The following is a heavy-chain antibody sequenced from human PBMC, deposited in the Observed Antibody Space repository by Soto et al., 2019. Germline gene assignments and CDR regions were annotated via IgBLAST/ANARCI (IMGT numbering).Heavy chain of an antibody. CDR1: GCIFSSYV. CDR2: ISGSGDSE. D-gene: IGHD3-9*01. Sequence: GGSLRLSCAASGCIFSSYVMSWVRQAPGKGLEWVSSISGSGDSEHYADSVKGRFTISRDNSKNTLYLQMNSLRADDTAVYYCARGLGGYEILRGGDYYYAMDVWGQGTTVTVSS. CDR3: ARGLGGYEILRGGDYYYAMDV. J-gene: IGHJ6*02. V-gene: IGHV3-23*01.